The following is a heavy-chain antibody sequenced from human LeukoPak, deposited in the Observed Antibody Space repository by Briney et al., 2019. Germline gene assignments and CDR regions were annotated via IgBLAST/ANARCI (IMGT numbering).Heavy chain of an antibody. D-gene: IGHD2-2*01. V-gene: IGHV3-7*01. J-gene: IGHJ4*02. CDR2: IKQDGSQK. CDR3: ARDRWDIVVVPAAFNFDY. Sequence: PGGSLRLSCAASGISFSNFWMSWVRQAPGKGLEWVANIKQDGSQKYYVDSVKGRFTISRDNAKNSMYLQMNSLRAEDTAVYYCARDRWDIVVVPAAFNFDYWGQGTLVTVSS. CDR1: GISFSNFW.